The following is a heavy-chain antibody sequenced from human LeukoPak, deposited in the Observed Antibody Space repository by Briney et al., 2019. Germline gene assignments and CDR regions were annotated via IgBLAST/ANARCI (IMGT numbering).Heavy chain of an antibody. D-gene: IGHD5-18*01. CDR3: AKSIQLWFRSTFDY. CDR1: GFTFSSYA. CDR2: ISGSGGRT. J-gene: IGHJ4*02. Sequence: PGGSLRLSCAASGFTFSSYAMSWVRQAPGKGLEWVSAISGSGGRTYYADSVKGRFTISRDNSKNTLYLQMNSLRAEDTAVYYCAKSIQLWFRSTFDYWGQGTLVTVSS. V-gene: IGHV3-23*01.